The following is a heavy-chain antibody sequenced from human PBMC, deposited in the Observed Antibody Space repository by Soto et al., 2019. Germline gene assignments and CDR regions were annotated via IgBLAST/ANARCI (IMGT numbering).Heavy chain of an antibody. J-gene: IGHJ3*02. CDR1: GGSISSSSYY. Sequence: SETLSLTCTVSGGSISSSSYYWGWIRQPPGKGLEWIGSIYYSGSTYYNPSLKSRVTISVDTSKNQFSLKLSSVTAADTAVYYCARDQDIVATIGAFDIWGQGTMVTVSS. CDR2: IYYSGST. CDR3: ARDQDIVATIGAFDI. V-gene: IGHV4-39*02. D-gene: IGHD5-12*01.